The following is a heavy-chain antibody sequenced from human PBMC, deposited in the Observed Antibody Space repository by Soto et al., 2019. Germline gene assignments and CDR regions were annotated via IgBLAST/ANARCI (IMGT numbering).Heavy chain of an antibody. J-gene: IGHJ5*02. CDR2: INPNSGDT. CDR1: GYIFTGYY. D-gene: IGHD6-13*01. CDR3: ARAIAAGGTNWFDP. V-gene: IGHV1-2*02. Sequence: ASVKVSCKASGYIFTGYYMPWVRQAPGQGLEWMGWINPNSGDTNYAQKFQGRVTMTRDTSISTVYMELSRLRSDDTAVYYCARAIAAGGTNWFDPWGQGTLVTVSS.